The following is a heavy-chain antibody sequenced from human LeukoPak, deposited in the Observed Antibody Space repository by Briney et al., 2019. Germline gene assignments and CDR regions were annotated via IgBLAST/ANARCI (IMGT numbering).Heavy chain of an antibody. CDR3: ASGSPYAWELQQS. D-gene: IGHD1-26*01. J-gene: IGHJ5*02. CDR2: MDHTGAT. V-gene: IGHV4-34*01. CDR1: DASLSGLR. Sequence: SETLSLTCGVFDASLSGLRWRWIRQPPGKGLEWIGEMDHTGATTYNPSLKSRLTMSVDTSKSHFSLQLSSVTAADTGVYCASGSPYAWELQQSWGQGTLVTVSS.